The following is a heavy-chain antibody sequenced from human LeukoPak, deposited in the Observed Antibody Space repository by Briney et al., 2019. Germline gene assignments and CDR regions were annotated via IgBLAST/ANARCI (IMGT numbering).Heavy chain of an antibody. CDR1: GFTFDDYA. V-gene: IGHV3-43D*03. J-gene: IGHJ4*02. CDR2: ISWDGGST. D-gene: IGHD3-9*01. Sequence: GGSLRLSCAASGFTFDDYAMHWVRQAPGKGLEWVSLISWDGGSTYYADSVKGRFTISRDNSKNSLYLQMNSLRAEDTALYYCAKAGYYDILTDGGGIDYWGQGTLVTVSS. CDR3: AKAGYYDILTDGGGIDY.